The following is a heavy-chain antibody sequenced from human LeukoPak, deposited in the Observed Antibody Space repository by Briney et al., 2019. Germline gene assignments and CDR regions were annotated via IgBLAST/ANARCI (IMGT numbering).Heavy chain of an antibody. J-gene: IGHJ3*01. D-gene: IGHD2-15*01. CDR1: GDSISSVDSY. Sequence: KASETLSLTCTVSGDSISSVDSYWNWIRQHPGLGLEWIGYIHYSGPTHYSPSLKSRLTISVDTSKNQFSLKLTSVTAADTAVYYCARDKGLRAFDVWGPGTVVAVSS. V-gene: IGHV4-31*03. CDR3: ARDKGLRAFDV. CDR2: IHYSGPT.